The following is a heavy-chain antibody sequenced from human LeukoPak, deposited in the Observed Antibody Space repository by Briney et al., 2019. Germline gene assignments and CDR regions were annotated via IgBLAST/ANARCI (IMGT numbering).Heavy chain of an antibody. D-gene: IGHD6-25*01. CDR2: ISPSSANT. CDR3: ARDLVAAASTGGYYFED. J-gene: IGHJ4*02. Sequence: AGTLRLSCAASGFIFTDYYMSWFRQTPGKGLEWLSYISPSSANTNYADSVKSRFTISRDNAQNSLYLQMNSLRVEDTAVYYCARDLVAAASTGGYYFEDWGQGSLVTVSA. V-gene: IGHV3-11*05. CDR1: GFIFTDYY.